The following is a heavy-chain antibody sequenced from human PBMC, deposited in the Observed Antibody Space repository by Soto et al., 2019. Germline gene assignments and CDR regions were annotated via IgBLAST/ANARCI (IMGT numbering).Heavy chain of an antibody. Sequence: TSETLSLTCAVSGGSISSGGYSWSWIRQPPGKGLEWIGYIYHSGSTYYNPSLKSRVTISVDTSKNQFSLKLSSMTAADTAVYYCARDRAEYYDTSGDYYFCGMDVWGQGTTVTVSS. CDR3: ARDRAEYYDTSGDYYFCGMDV. V-gene: IGHV4-30-2*05. CDR2: IYHSGST. D-gene: IGHD3-22*01. CDR1: GGSISSGGYS. J-gene: IGHJ6*02.